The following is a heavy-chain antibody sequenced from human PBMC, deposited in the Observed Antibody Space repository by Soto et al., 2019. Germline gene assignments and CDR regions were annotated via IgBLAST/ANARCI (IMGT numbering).Heavy chain of an antibody. D-gene: IGHD6-13*01. CDR1: GFTFSTHA. V-gene: IGHV3-30-3*01. J-gene: IGHJ4*02. CDR3: ARDQTGIASTGGGRIEH. Sequence: QVQLVESGGGVVQPGRSLRLSCAASGFTFSTHAMHWVRQAPGKGLECVAIVTFDGSNKYYADSVKGRFTISRDNSKNTLYRQMSGLTPEVTALYYCARDQTGIASTGGGRIEHWGQRTLVTVSP. CDR2: VTFDGSNK.